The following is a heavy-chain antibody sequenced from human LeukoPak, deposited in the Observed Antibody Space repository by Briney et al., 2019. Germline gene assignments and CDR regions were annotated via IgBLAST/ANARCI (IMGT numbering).Heavy chain of an antibody. J-gene: IGHJ4*02. CDR1: GDSISNSAYY. CDR2: IYYSGFT. CDR3: ARRGGFGVTYDS. V-gene: IGHV4-39*01. Sequence: PSETLSLTCSVSGDSISNSAYYWGWIRQPPGKELEWIGTIYYSGFTHYNPSLRGRVAISVDTSKNQFSLNLSSLTAADTAVYYCARRGGFGVTYDSWGQGTLVTVSS. D-gene: IGHD3-10*01.